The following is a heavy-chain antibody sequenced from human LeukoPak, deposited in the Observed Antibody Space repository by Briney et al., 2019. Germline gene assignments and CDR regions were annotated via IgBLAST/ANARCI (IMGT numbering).Heavy chain of an antibody. CDR2: ISAYNGNT. D-gene: IGHD2-2*01. J-gene: IGHJ4*02. CDR3: ARDHAPYCSGTSCYYFDY. CDR1: GYTFTSYG. V-gene: IGHV1-18*01. Sequence: ASVKVPCKASGYTFTSYGISWVRQAPGQGLEWMGWISAYNGNTNYAQKLQGRVTMTTDTSTSTAYMELRSLRSDDTAVYYCARDHAPYCSGTSCYYFDYWGQGTLVTVSS.